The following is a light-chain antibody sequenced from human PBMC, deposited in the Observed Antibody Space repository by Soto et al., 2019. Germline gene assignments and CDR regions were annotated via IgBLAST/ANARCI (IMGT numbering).Light chain of an antibody. Sequence: QSALTQPPSASGSAGQSVTISCTGTSSDVGAYIFVSWYQQHPGKAPKLMVYDVNRRPPGVPDRFFGSKSGNTASLTVSGPQAEDEADYYCVSFAGGTYVFGTGTKVTVL. CDR3: VSFAGGTYV. CDR2: DVN. CDR1: SSDVGAYIF. J-gene: IGLJ1*01. V-gene: IGLV2-8*01.